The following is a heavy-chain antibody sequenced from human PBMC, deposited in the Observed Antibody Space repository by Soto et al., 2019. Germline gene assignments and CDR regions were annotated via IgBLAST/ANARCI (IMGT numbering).Heavy chain of an antibody. V-gene: IGHV1-2*04. CDR3: ARDGIAAAGRGYYYYYYMDV. J-gene: IGHJ6*03. Sequence: GASVKVSCKASGYTFTGYYMHWVRQAPGQGLEWMGWINPNSGGTNYAQKFQGWVTMTRDTSISTAYMGLSRLRSDDTAVYYCARDGIAAAGRGYYYYYYMDVWGKGTTVTVSS. CDR1: GYTFTGYY. D-gene: IGHD6-13*01. CDR2: INPNSGGT.